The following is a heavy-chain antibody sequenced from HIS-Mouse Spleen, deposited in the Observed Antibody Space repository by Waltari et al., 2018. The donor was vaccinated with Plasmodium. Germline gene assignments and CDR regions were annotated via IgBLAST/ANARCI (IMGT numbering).Heavy chain of an antibody. J-gene: IGHJ1*01. D-gene: IGHD6-13*01. V-gene: IGHV1-2*02. Sequence: QVQLVQSGAEVKKPGASVKVSCKASGSTFTGYYMNWGRQATRHGLEWMGWINPNSGGTNYAQKFQGRVTMTRDTSISTAYMELSRLRSDDTAVYYCARVLGYKAAAGTFVEYFQHWGQGTLVTVSS. CDR1: GSTFTGYY. CDR3: ARVLGYKAAAGTFVEYFQH. CDR2: INPNSGGT.